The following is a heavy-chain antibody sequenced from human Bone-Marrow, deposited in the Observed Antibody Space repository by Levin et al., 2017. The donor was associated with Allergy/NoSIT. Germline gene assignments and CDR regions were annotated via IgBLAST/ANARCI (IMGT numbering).Heavy chain of an antibody. J-gene: IGHJ4*02. CDR3: ARGDFWSGFYTGELDS. Sequence: GGSLRLSCAASGFTFSSHEMHWVRQAPGKGLHWVAVISYDGNNKYHADSVKGRFTISRDNSNNTLYLHMNSLRTEDTAVYYCARGDFWSGFYTGELDSWGQGTLVTVSS. D-gene: IGHD3-3*01. CDR2: ISYDGNNK. CDR1: GFTFSSHE. V-gene: IGHV3-30-3*01.